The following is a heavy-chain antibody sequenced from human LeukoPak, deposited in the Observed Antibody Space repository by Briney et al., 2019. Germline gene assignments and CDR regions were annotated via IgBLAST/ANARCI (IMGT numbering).Heavy chain of an antibody. CDR1: GFTFTNAW. CDR2: IYDDNT. Sequence: PGGSLRLSCAASGFTFTNAWMHWVRQAPGKGLEWVSTIYDDNTYYADSVKGRFAISTDNSKNTLYLQMNSLRVEDTAVYFCAARKVRGVWFYLDYWGQGTLVTVSS. V-gene: IGHV3-53*01. D-gene: IGHD3-10*01. CDR3: AARKVRGVWFYLDY. J-gene: IGHJ4*02.